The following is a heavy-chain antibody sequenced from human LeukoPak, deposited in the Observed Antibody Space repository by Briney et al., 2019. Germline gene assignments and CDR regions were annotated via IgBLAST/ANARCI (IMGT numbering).Heavy chain of an antibody. J-gene: IGHJ4*02. Sequence: GGSLRLSCAASGFTFSSYAMHWVRQAPGKGLEWVAVISYDGSNKYYADSVKGRFTISRDNSKNTLYLQMNSLRAEDTAVYYCAKDGGSNWNDGYFDYWGQGTLVTVSS. CDR2: ISYDGSNK. D-gene: IGHD1-1*01. CDR1: GFTFSSYA. CDR3: AKDGGSNWNDGYFDY. V-gene: IGHV3-30*04.